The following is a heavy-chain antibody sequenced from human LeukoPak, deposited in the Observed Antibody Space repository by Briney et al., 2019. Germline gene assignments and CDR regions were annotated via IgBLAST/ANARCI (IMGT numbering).Heavy chain of an antibody. CDR3: ARVDWEGSGSYYFDY. V-gene: IGHV3-30-3*01. J-gene: IGHJ4*02. Sequence: GGSLRLSCAASGFTFSSYPMHWVRQAPGLGLQWVAVISHDGSNKYYEDSVKGRFTISRDNSKSTLYLQMNNLRAEDTAVYYCARVDWEGSGSYYFDYWGQGTLVTVSS. CDR1: GFTFSSYP. D-gene: IGHD1-26*01. CDR2: ISHDGSNK.